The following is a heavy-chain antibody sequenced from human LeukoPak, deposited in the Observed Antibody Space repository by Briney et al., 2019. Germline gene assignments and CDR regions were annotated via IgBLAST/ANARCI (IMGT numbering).Heavy chain of an antibody. CDR2: IYTSGST. J-gene: IGHJ6*02. D-gene: IGHD2-2*01. Sequence: SETLSLTCTVSGGSISSYYWSWIRQPAGKGLEWIGRIYTSGSTNYNPSLKSRVTMSVDTSKNQFSLKLSSVTAADTAVYYCARVIPVVPAAIYYYYGMDVWGQGTTVTVSS. CDR1: GGSISSYY. V-gene: IGHV4-4*07. CDR3: ARVIPVVPAAIYYYYGMDV.